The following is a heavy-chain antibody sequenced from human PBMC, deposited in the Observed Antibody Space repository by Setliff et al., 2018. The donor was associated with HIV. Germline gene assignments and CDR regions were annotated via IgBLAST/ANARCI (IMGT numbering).Heavy chain of an antibody. V-gene: IGHV4-39*01. J-gene: IGHJ4*02. CDR1: GGSISSSSYY. Sequence: SETLSLTCNVSGGSISSSSYYWGWIRQPPGKGLEWIGSIYYSGSTYYNPPLKSRVTISVDTSKNQFSLKLSSVTAADTAVYYCAISYYYGSGIPGYYFDYWGQGTLVTVAS. CDR2: IYYSGST. D-gene: IGHD3-10*01. CDR3: AISYYYGSGIPGYYFDY.